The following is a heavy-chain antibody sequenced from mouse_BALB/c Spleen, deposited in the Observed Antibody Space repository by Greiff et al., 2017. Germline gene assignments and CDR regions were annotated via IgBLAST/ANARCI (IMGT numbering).Heavy chain of an antibody. CDR2: INSNGGST. Sequence: DVHLVESGGGLVQPGGSLKLSCAASGFTFSSYGMSWVRQTPDKRLELVATINSNGGSTYYPDSVKGRFTISRDNAKNTLYLQMSSLKSEDTAMYYCARGGPNYYGSSYWYFDVWGAGTTVTVSS. J-gene: IGHJ1*01. D-gene: IGHD1-1*01. CDR1: GFTFSSYG. V-gene: IGHV5-6-3*01. CDR3: ARGGPNYYGSSYWYFDV.